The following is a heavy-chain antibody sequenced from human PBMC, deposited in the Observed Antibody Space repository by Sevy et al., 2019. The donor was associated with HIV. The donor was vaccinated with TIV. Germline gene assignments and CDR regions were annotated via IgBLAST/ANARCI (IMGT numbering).Heavy chain of an antibody. D-gene: IGHD4-4*01. J-gene: IGHJ4*02. CDR1: GFTFSSYG. CDR3: ARDTVTMKYYFDY. CDR2: IWYDGSNK. V-gene: IGHV3-33*01. Sequence: GGSLRLSCAASGFTFSSYGMHWVRQAPGKGLEWVAVIWYDGSNKYYADSVKGRFTISRDNSKNTLYLQMNSLRAEDTAVYYCARDTVTMKYYFDYWGQGTLVTVSS.